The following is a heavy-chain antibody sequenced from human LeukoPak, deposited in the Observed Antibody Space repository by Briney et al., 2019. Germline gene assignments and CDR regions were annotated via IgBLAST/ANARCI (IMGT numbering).Heavy chain of an antibody. Sequence: ASVKVSCKVSGYTLTELSMHWVRQAPGKGLEWMGGFDPEDGETIYAQKFQGRVTMTVDTSTDTAYMELSSLRSEDTAVYYCTREGVYSPDPTSYHRLPFDFWGEGTVVIVSS. D-gene: IGHD3-16*02. CDR2: FDPEDGET. CDR1: GYTLTELS. CDR3: TREGVYSPDPTSYHRLPFDF. V-gene: IGHV1-24*01. J-gene: IGHJ3*01.